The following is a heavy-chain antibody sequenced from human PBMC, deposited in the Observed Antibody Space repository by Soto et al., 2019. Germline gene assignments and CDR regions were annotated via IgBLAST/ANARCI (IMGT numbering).Heavy chain of an antibody. J-gene: IGHJ6*02. V-gene: IGHV3-30-3*01. D-gene: IGHD1-26*01. CDR1: GFTFSSYY. CDR3: ARDLWESLRTTPRTFGLDV. CDR2: ISSDGGTK. Sequence: GGSLRLSCAASGFTFSSYYMHWVRQAPGKGLEWVAVISSDGGTKYYADSVKGRFIISRDNFNTLYLQMRSLRADDTAVYYCARDLWESLRTTPRTFGLDVWGQGTTVTVSS.